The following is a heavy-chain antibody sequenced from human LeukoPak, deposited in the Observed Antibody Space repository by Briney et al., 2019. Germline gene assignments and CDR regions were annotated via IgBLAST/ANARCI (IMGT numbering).Heavy chain of an antibody. CDR3: AKIRSVATGDAFDI. D-gene: IGHD4-4*01. CDR2: VSFDGSNK. Sequence: GRSLRLSCAASGFTFSSYGMHWVRQTPDEGLEWVAIVSFDGSNKYYADSVKGRFSIPRDNSKNTLYLQMNSLRAEDTSMHYCAKIRSVATGDAFDIWGQGTMVTVSS. CDR1: GFTFSSYG. V-gene: IGHV3-30*18. J-gene: IGHJ3*02.